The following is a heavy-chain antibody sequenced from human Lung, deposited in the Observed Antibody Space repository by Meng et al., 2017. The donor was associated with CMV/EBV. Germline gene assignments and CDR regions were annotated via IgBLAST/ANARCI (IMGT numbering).Heavy chain of an antibody. V-gene: IGHV1-18*01. D-gene: IGHD2-2*01. Sequence: ASVKVSXKASGYTFTDYGISWVRQAPGQGLEWMGWISAYNGDTNYARNLRGRVTMTTDTSTTTAYMELRSLRSDDTAVYYCARDLQYCGSTSCYDDCFDPWGQGTXVTVSS. J-gene: IGHJ5*02. CDR2: ISAYNGDT. CDR3: ARDLQYCGSTSCYDDCFDP. CDR1: GYTFTDYG.